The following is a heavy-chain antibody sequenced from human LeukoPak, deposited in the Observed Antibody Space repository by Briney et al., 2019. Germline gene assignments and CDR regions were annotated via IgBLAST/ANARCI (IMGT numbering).Heavy chain of an antibody. CDR2: IYYSGSS. J-gene: IGHJ5*02. Sequence: SETLSLTCTVSGGSISSYYWSWIRQPPGKGLEWIGYIYYSGSSYYNPSLKSRVTISLDTSKKQFSLKLSSVTAADTAMYYCARVYSSSFWNWFDPWGQGTLVTVSS. V-gene: IGHV4-59*01. CDR1: GGSISSYY. D-gene: IGHD6-13*01. CDR3: ARVYSSSFWNWFDP.